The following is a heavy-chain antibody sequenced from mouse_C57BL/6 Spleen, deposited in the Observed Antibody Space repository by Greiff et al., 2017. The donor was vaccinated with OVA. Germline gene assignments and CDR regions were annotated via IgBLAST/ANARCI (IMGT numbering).Heavy chain of an antibody. V-gene: IGHV5-4*01. CDR2: ISDGGSYT. D-gene: IGHD1-1*01. J-gene: IGHJ4*01. CDR1: GFTFSSYA. CDR3: ARGGDYYPDAMDY. Sequence: EVQLQESGGGLVKPGGSLKLSCAASGFTFSSYAISWVRQTPEKRLEWVATISDGGSYTYYPDNVKGRFTIYRDNAKNNLYLQMSHLKSEDTAMYDCARGGDYYPDAMDYWGQGTSVTVSS.